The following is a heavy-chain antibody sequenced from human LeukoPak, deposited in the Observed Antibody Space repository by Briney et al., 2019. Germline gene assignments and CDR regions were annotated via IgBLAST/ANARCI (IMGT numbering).Heavy chain of an antibody. CDR3: ARCGSYSAFDACDI. CDR2: IYHSGST. CDR1: GYSISSGYY. D-gene: IGHD1-26*01. J-gene: IGHJ3*02. Sequence: PSETLSLTCAVSGYSISSGYYWGWIRQPPGKGLEWIGSIYHSGSTYYNPSLKSRVTISVDTSKNQFSLKLSSVTAADTAVYYCARCGSYSAFDACDIWGQGTMVTVSS. V-gene: IGHV4-38-2*01.